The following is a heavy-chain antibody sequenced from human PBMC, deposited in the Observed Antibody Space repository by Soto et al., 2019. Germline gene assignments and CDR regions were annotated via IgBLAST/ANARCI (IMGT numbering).Heavy chain of an antibody. D-gene: IGHD3-9*01. CDR1: GDSLGNYY. Sequence: SGTLSLTCTVSGDSLGNYYWFWIRQPVGKGLEWIGRVSSSGNTNANPTLNSRATMSIDTSKNQFSLRLRSVTAADTAVYYCARADYEILTGSYAMDVWGPGTRITVAS. V-gene: IGHV4-4*07. CDR3: ARADYEILTGSYAMDV. CDR2: VSSSGNT. J-gene: IGHJ6*02.